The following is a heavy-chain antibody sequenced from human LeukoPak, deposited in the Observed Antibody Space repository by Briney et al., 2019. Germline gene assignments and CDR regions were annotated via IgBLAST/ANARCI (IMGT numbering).Heavy chain of an antibody. Sequence: MASETLSLTCTVSGGSISSYYWSWIRQPPGKGLEWIGYIYHSGSTNYNPSLKSRVTISVDTYKNQFSLKLSSVTAADTAVYYCARHPLGYCSSTSCYAFDYWGQGTLVTVSS. CDR2: IYHSGST. V-gene: IGHV4-59*08. J-gene: IGHJ4*02. CDR1: GGSISSYY. CDR3: ARHPLGYCSSTSCYAFDY. D-gene: IGHD2-2*01.